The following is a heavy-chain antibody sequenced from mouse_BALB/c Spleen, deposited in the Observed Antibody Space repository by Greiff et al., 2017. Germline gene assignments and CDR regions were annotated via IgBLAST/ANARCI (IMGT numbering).Heavy chain of an antibody. D-gene: IGHD1-1*01. Sequence: VQLQQSGAELVRPGALVKLSCKASGFNIKDYYMHWVKQRPEQGLEWIGWIDPENGNTIYDPKFQGKASITADTSSNTAYLQLSSLTSEDTAVYYCANYCGSSSAWFAYWGQGTLVTVSA. V-gene: IGHV14-1*02. J-gene: IGHJ3*01. CDR2: IDPENGNT. CDR3: ANYCGSSSAWFAY. CDR1: GFNIKDYY.